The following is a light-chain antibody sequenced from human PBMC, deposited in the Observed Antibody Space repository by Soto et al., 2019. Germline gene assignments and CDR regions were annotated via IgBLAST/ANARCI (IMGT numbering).Light chain of an antibody. Sequence: QAVVTQEPSLTVSPGGTVTLTCGSSTGAVTSGHYPYWFQQKPGQAPRTLIYDAYKKHSWTPARFLGSLLGGKAALTLSGAQPDDEADYYCLVSYSGSYVFGTGTKLTVL. CDR1: TGAVTSGHY. V-gene: IGLV7-46*01. CDR3: LVSYSGSYV. J-gene: IGLJ1*01. CDR2: DAY.